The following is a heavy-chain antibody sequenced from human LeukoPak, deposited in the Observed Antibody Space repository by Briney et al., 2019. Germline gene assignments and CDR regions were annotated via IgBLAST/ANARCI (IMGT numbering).Heavy chain of an antibody. CDR1: GGSISSGGYY. Sequence: SETLSLTCTVSGGSISSGGYYWSWIRQPPGKGLEWIGYIYHSGSTYYSPSLKSRVTISVDRSKNQFSLKLSSVTAADTAVYYCARVVGTMVRGASFDYWGQGTLVTVSS. V-gene: IGHV4-30-2*01. D-gene: IGHD3-10*01. J-gene: IGHJ4*02. CDR3: ARVVGTMVRGASFDY. CDR2: IYHSGST.